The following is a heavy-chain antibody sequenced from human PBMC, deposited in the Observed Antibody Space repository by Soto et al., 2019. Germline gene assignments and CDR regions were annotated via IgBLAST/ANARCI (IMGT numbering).Heavy chain of an antibody. CDR3: ARMAPGIAVAGTLDY. V-gene: IGHV1-69*13. CDR1: GGTFSRYA. CDR2: IIPIFGTA. D-gene: IGHD6-19*01. Sequence: SVKVSCKASGGTFSRYAISWVRQAPGQGLEWMGGIIPIFGTANYAQKFQGRVTITADESTSTAYMELSSLRSEDTAVYYCARMAPGIAVAGTLDYWGQGTLVTVSS. J-gene: IGHJ4*02.